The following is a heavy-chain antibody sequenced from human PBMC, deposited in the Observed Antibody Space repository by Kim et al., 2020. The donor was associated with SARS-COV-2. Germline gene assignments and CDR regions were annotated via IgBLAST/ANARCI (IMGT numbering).Heavy chain of an antibody. Sequence: WGSLRLSCAASGFTFSSYAMHWVRQAPGKGLEWVAVISYDGSNKYYADSVKGRFTISRDNSKNTLYLQMNSLRAEDTAVYYCAREMMPVALDIWGQGTMVTVSS. J-gene: IGHJ3*02. D-gene: IGHD2-2*01. CDR2: ISYDGSNK. CDR3: AREMMPVALDI. V-gene: IGHV3-30*04. CDR1: GFTFSSYA.